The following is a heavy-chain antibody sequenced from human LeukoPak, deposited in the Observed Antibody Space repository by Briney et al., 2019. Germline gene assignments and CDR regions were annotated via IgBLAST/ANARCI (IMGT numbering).Heavy chain of an antibody. CDR3: ASKPYCSSTNCWHGMDV. Sequence: SVKVSCKASGGTFSSYAISWVRQAPGQGLEWMGRIIPIFGIANYAQKFQGRVTITADKSTSTAYMELSSLRSEDTAVYYCASKPYCSSTNCWHGMDVWGQGTTVTVSS. J-gene: IGHJ6*02. V-gene: IGHV1-69*04. D-gene: IGHD2-2*01. CDR2: IIPIFGIA. CDR1: GGTFSSYA.